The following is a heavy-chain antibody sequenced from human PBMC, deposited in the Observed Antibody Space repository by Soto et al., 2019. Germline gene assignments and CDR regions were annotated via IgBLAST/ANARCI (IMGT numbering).Heavy chain of an antibody. Sequence: QVHLQESGPGLVKPAETLSLTCTVSSGSLSSSNYYWTWVRQPPGKGLEWIGFIHQTGRSYLNPPLRSRVTISIDTSKNHFSLHVASVTAADTATYYCARELAVKNPGESDSWGQGALVAVSS. CDR1: SGSLSSSNYY. D-gene: IGHD4-4*01. V-gene: IGHV4-30-4*08. J-gene: IGHJ4*02. CDR3: ARELAVKNPGESDS. CDR2: IHQTGRS.